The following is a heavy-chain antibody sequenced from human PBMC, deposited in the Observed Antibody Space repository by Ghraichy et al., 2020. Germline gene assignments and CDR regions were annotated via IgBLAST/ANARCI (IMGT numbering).Heavy chain of an antibody. Sequence: SETLSLTCTVSGGSISSYYWSWIRQPPGKGLEWIGYIYTSGSTNYNPSLKSRVTISVDTSKNQFSLKLSSVTAADTAVYYCARRTPTTVTTYYYYGMDVWGQGTTVTVSS. CDR3: ARRTPTTVTTYYYYGMDV. J-gene: IGHJ6*02. CDR2: IYTSGST. CDR1: GGSISSYY. V-gene: IGHV4-4*09. D-gene: IGHD4-17*01.